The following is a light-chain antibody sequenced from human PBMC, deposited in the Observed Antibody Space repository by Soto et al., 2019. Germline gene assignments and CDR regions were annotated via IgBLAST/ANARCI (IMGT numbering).Light chain of an antibody. CDR2: DAS. Sequence: EIVMTQSPATLSVSPGERATLSCRASQSFSNNLACYQQKPGQVPRLLIYDASISATGIPARFSGSGSGTEFTLNIISLQSEDFAVYYFQQYNNWPRTFGQGTNLDIK. CDR1: QSFSNN. J-gene: IGKJ2*01. CDR3: QQYNNWPRT. V-gene: IGKV3-15*01.